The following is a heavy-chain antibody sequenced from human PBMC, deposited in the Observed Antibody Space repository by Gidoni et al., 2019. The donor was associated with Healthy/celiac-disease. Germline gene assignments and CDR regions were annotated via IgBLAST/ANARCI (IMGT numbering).Heavy chain of an antibody. CDR3: AKDSYGETHIDY. CDR2: ISGSGGST. J-gene: IGHJ4*02. Sequence: EVQLLESGGGLVQPGGSLRLSCAAYGFTFSSDAMSWVRQAPGKGLEWVSAISGSGGSTSYADSVKGRFTISRDNSKNTLYLQMNSLRAEDTAVYYCAKDSYGETHIDYWGQGTLVTVSS. V-gene: IGHV3-23*01. D-gene: IGHD5-18*01. CDR1: GFTFSSDA.